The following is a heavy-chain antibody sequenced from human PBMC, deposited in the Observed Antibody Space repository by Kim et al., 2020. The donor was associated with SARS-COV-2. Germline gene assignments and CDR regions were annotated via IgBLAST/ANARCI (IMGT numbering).Heavy chain of an antibody. CDR2: K. Sequence: KYSLDSVEGRFTISRDNAKNSLYLQMNRLRAEDTAVYYCARDPHRGGDYDYWGQGTLVTVSS. V-gene: IGHV3-7*03. CDR3: ARDPHRGGDYDY. D-gene: IGHD4-17*01. J-gene: IGHJ4*02.